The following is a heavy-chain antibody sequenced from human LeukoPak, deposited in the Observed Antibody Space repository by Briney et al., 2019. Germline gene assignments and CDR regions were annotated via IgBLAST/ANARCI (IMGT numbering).Heavy chain of an antibody. D-gene: IGHD3-10*01. V-gene: IGHV3-33*05. CDR3: ARDRAVSWLDS. CDR2: ISLDGSRK. Sequence: GGFLRLSCAASGLTFTSHGFHWVRQAPGRGLEWLTFISLDGSRKSYADSVKGRFTFSRDDSKNTLYLEMNSLRAEDTATYYCARDRAVSWLDSWGLGTLVTVSS. J-gene: IGHJ5*01. CDR1: GLTFTSHG.